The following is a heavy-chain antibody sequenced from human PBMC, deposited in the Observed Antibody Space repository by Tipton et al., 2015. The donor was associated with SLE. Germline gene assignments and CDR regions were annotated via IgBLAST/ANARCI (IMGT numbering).Heavy chain of an antibody. CDR3: ARQYYYYYGMDV. CDR1: GGSISSHY. J-gene: IGHJ6*02. V-gene: IGHV4-59*11. Sequence: TLSLTCTVSGGSISSHYWSWIRQPPGKGLEWIGYIYYSGSTNYNPSLKSRVTISVDTSKNQFSLKLSSLTAAATAVYYCARQYYYYYGMDVWGQGTTVTVSS. CDR2: IYYSGST.